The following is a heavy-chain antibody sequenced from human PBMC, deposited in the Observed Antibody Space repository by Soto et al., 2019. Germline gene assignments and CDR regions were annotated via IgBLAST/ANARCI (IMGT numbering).Heavy chain of an antibody. V-gene: IGHV6-1*01. J-gene: IGHJ5*02. Sequence: SQTLSLTCAISGDSVSSNSAAWNWIRKSPSRGLEWLGSKYYRSKWYNDYAVSVKSRITINPGTSKNQFSLQLNSVTPEDAAVYYCARENWGEGWFDPWGQGTLVTVSS. CDR3: ARENWGEGWFDP. CDR2: KYYRSKWYN. D-gene: IGHD7-27*01. CDR1: GDSVSSNSAA.